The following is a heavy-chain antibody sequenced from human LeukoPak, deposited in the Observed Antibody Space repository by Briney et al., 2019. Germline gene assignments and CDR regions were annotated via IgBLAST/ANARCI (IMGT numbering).Heavy chain of an antibody. Sequence: GGSLRLSCAASGFTFSSHGMNWVRQAPGKGLEWVSSISSSSSYIYYADSVKGRFTISRDNAKNSLYLQMNSLRAEDTAVYYCARDYYDSSGYYIRGGDYWGQGTLVTVSS. D-gene: IGHD3-22*01. V-gene: IGHV3-21*01. CDR3: ARDYYDSSGYYIRGGDY. CDR1: GFTFSSHG. J-gene: IGHJ4*02. CDR2: ISSSSSYI.